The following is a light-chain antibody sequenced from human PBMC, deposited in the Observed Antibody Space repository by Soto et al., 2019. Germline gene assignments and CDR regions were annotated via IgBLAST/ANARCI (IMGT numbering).Light chain of an antibody. Sequence: SYELTQPPSVSVAPGKTARITCGGNNTGSKSVHWYQQKPGQAPVLVIYYDSDRPSGIPERFSGSNSGNTATLTISRVEAGDEADYYCQVWDSSSDHLFGGGTKLTVL. CDR1: NTGSKS. V-gene: IGLV3-21*04. J-gene: IGLJ2*01. CDR2: YDS. CDR3: QVWDSSSDHL.